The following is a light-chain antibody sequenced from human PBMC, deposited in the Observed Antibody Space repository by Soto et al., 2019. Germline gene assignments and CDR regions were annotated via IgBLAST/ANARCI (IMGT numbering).Light chain of an antibody. CDR1: TSNIGTNT. CDR2: CND. CDR3: TALDGSVNGPV. Sequence: QTVVTQPPSASVSPGQRVTISCSGSTSNIGTNTVNWYQHLPGTAPKLLIVCNDQRPSGVPDRFCGSKSGASASLAISGLQSEDEADYFCTALDGSVNGPVFGGGTKLTVL. J-gene: IGLJ2*01. V-gene: IGLV1-44*01.